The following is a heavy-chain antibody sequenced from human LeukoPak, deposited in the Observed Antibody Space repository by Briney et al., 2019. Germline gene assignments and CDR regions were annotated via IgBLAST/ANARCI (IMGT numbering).Heavy chain of an antibody. J-gene: IGHJ4*02. CDR3: ARVIAVAGYTDY. V-gene: IGHV4-4*07. CDR1: GGSISSYY. D-gene: IGHD6-19*01. Sequence: PSETLSLTCTVSGGSISSYYWSWIRPPAGKGLEGIGRIYTSGSTNYNPSLTSRVTISVDTSKNQFSLKLSSVTAADTAVYYCARVIAVAGYTDYWGQGTLVTVSS. CDR2: IYTSGST.